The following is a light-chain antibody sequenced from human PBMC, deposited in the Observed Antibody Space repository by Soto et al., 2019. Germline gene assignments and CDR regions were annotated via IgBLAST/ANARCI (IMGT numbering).Light chain of an antibody. CDR2: GAS. CDR1: QSVSNN. J-gene: IGKJ1*01. Sequence: EIVMTQSPATLSVSPGERATLSCRASQSVSNNLAWYQQKPGQAPRLLMYGASTRATGIPARFTGGGSGTEFTLTISSLQSEDFAVYYCQQRYNWPPTFGQGTKVDIK. V-gene: IGKV3-15*01. CDR3: QQRYNWPPT.